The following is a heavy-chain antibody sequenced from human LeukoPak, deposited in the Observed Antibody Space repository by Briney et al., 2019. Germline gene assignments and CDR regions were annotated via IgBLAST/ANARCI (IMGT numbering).Heavy chain of an antibody. D-gene: IGHD4-17*01. V-gene: IGHV4-59*08. CDR1: GGSISSFY. J-gene: IGHJ4*02. Sequence: SETLSLTCTVSGGSISSFYWSWIRQPPGKGLEWIGYIYYSGSTNYNPSLKSRVTISVDTSKNQFSLKLSSVTATDTAVYYCARHATTVTEGLGFDYWGQGTLVTVSS. CDR3: ARHATTVTEGLGFDY. CDR2: IYYSGST.